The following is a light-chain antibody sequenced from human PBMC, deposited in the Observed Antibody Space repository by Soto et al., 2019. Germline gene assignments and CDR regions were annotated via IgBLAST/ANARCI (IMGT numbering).Light chain of an antibody. V-gene: IGKV3-11*01. J-gene: IGKJ3*01. CDR3: QQRGNWPPT. CDR1: QSVSSY. Sequence: VLTQSPATLSLSPGERATLSCRASQSVSSYLAWYQQKPGQTPRLLIYDASNRATGIPARFSGSGSGTDFTLTISSLEPEDFAFYFCQQRGNWPPTCGPGTKVDI. CDR2: DAS.